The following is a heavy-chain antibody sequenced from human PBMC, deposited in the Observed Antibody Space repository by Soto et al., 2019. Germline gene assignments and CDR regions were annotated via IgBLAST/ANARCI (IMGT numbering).Heavy chain of an antibody. CDR1: GGSISSGGYY. CDR3: ASAGGQWLAFDY. CDR2: IFYGGNS. V-gene: IGHV4-31*03. Sequence: QVQLQESGPGMVKPSQTLSLTCTVSGGSISSGGYYWRWIRQHPGKGLEWIGYIFYGGNSYYNPSLKSRWTISVDTSENQFSLKRSSVTAADTAVYYFASAGGQWLAFDYWGQGTLVTVSS. J-gene: IGHJ4*02. D-gene: IGHD6-19*01.